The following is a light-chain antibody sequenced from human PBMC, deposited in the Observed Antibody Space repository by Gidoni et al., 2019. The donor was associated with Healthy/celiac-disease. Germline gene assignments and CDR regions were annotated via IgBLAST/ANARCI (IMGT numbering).Light chain of an antibody. V-gene: IGKV3-15*01. Sequence: EIAMTQSPATLSVSPGERATLSCRASQSVSSNLAWYQQKPGQAPRLLIYGASTRATGIPARFSGSGSGTEFTLTISSLQSEDFAVYYCQQYNNWPPPCTFGQGTKLEIK. J-gene: IGKJ2*02. CDR1: QSVSSN. CDR2: GAS. CDR3: QQYNNWPPPCT.